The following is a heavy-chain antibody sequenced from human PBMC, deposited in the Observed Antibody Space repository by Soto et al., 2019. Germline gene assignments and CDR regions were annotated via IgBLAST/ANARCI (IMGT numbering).Heavy chain of an antibody. V-gene: IGHV1-18*01. D-gene: IGHD5-18*01. CDR3: ARGRGDTAISLFDY. J-gene: IGHJ4*02. CDR1: GYTFTSYG. CDR2: ISPYNGNT. Sequence: QVQLVQSGAEVKKPGASVKVACRASGYTFTSYGISWVRQAPGQGLEWVGWISPYNGNTNYAQKFQGRVTMTTDTSTSTAYMELRSLRSDDTAVYYCARGRGDTAISLFDYWGQGTLVTVSS.